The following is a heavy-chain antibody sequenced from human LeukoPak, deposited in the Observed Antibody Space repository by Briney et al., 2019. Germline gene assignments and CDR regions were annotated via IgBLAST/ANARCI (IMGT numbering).Heavy chain of an antibody. J-gene: IGHJ4*02. CDR1: GFTFSSYS. V-gene: IGHV3-21*01. CDR3: ARDPGGYCSGGSCYPYDY. D-gene: IGHD2-15*01. CDR2: ISSSSSYI. Sequence: GGSLRLSCAASGFTFSSYSMNWVRQAPGKGLEWVSSISSSSSYIYYADSVKGRFTISRDNAKNSLYLQMNSLRAEDTAVYYCARDPGGYCSGGSCYPYDYWGQGTLVTVSS.